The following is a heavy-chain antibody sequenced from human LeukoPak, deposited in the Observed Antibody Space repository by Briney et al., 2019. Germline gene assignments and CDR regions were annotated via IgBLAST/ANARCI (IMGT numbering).Heavy chain of an antibody. D-gene: IGHD3-3*01. CDR1: GFTFSSYA. J-gene: IGHJ4*02. CDR2: ISGSGANT. V-gene: IGHV3-23*01. Sequence: GGSLRLSCAASGFTFSSYAMSWVRQAPGKGLEWVSGISGSGANTDYADSVKGRFTISRDNSKNTLYLQMNSLRAEDTAVYCCAKTPAPVFGSKHYFDYWGQGTLVTVSS. CDR3: AKTPAPVFGSKHYFDY.